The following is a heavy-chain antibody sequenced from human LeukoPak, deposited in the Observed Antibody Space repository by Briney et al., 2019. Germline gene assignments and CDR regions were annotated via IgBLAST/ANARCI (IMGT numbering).Heavy chain of an antibody. CDR3: ARGHYYDSSGYRPYFGY. V-gene: IGHV3-7*01. D-gene: IGHD3-22*01. Sequence: GSLRLSCAASGFTFSSYWMSWVRQAPGKGLEWVANIKQDGSEKYYVDSVKGRFTISRDNAKNSLYLQMNSLRAEDTAVYYCARGHYYDSSGYRPYFGYWGQGTLVTVSS. J-gene: IGHJ4*02. CDR2: IKQDGSEK. CDR1: GFTFSSYW.